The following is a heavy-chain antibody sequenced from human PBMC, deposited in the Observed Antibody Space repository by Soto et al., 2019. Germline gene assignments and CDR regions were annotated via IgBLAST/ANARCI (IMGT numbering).Heavy chain of an antibody. CDR1: GFTFSSYA. J-gene: IGHJ2*01. CDR3: ARVHPIDWYFDL. V-gene: IGHV3-64*01. CDR2: ISSNGGST. Sequence: EVQLVESGGGLVQPGGSLRLSCAASGFTFSSYAMHWVRQAPGKGLEYVSAISSNGGSTYYANSVKGRFTISRDNSKNTLYLQMGSLRAEDMAVYYCARVHPIDWYFDLWGGGTLVTVSS.